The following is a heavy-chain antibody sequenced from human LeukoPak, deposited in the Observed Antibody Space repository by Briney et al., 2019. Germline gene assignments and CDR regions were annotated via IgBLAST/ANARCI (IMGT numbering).Heavy chain of an antibody. Sequence: GGSLRLSCAASGFTFDDYAMHWVRQAPGKGLEWVSGISWNSGSIGYADSVKGRFTISRDNAKNSLYLQMNSLRAEDTAVYYCARDDHYYYYMDVWGKGTTVTVSS. CDR2: ISWNSGSI. CDR3: ARDDHYYYYMDV. J-gene: IGHJ6*03. V-gene: IGHV3-9*01. CDR1: GFTFDDYA.